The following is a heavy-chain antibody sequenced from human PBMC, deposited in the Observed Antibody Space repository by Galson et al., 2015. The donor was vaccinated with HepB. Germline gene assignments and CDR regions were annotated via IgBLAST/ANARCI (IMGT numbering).Heavy chain of an antibody. Sequence: SLRLSCAASGFTFSSYGMHWVRQAPGKGLEWVAVIWYDGSNKYYADSVKGRFTISRDNSKNTLYLQMNSLRAEDTAVYYCARGLLGRAVLWFGEFMDVWGKGTTVTVSS. D-gene: IGHD3-10*01. CDR2: IWYDGSNK. J-gene: IGHJ6*03. CDR1: GFTFSSYG. CDR3: ARGLLGRAVLWFGEFMDV. V-gene: IGHV3-33*01.